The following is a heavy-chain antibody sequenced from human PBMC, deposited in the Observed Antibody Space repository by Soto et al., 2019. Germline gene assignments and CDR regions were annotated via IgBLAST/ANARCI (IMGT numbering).Heavy chain of an antibody. D-gene: IGHD5-12*01. V-gene: IGHV1-69*02. CDR2: IIPILGIA. CDR1: GGTFSSYT. Sequence: QVQLVQSGAEVKKPGSSVKVSCKASGGTFSSYTISWVRQAPGQGLEWMGRIIPILGIANYAQKFQGRVTITATKSTSRAYMELTSLRSDDTAVYYCARSFNVDMATQPQDYWGQGTLVTVSS. CDR3: ARSFNVDMATQPQDY. J-gene: IGHJ4*02.